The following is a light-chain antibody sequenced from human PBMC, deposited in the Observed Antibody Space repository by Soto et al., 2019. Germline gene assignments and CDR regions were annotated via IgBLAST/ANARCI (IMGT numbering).Light chain of an antibody. CDR1: SSDVGGYKY. CDR2: DVS. CDR3: SSYTSSSTYV. J-gene: IGLJ1*01. Sequence: QSALTQPASVSGSPGQSITISCTGTSSDVGGYKYVSWYQQHPGKAPKLMIYDVSTRPSGVSIRFSGSKSGNTASLTISGLQAEDEADYYRSSYTSSSTYVFGTGTKLTVL. V-gene: IGLV2-14*01.